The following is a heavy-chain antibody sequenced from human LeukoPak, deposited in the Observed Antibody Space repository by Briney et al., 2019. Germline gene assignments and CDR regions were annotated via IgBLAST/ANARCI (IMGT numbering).Heavy chain of an antibody. CDR3: AKDSSSRPGLYYLDY. CDR1: GFTFSIYA. V-gene: IGHV3-23*01. D-gene: IGHD2-2*01. Sequence: GGSLRLSCAASGFTFSIYAMNWARQAPGKGLEWVSAITGSGGSTYYADSVKGRFTIPRDNSKNTLYLQMNSLRAEDTAIYYCAKDSSSRPGLYYLDYWGQGTLVTVSS. J-gene: IGHJ4*02. CDR2: ITGSGGST.